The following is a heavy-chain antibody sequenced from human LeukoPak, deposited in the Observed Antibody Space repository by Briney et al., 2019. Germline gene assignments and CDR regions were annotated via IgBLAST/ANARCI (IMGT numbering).Heavy chain of an antibody. D-gene: IGHD4-17*01. CDR1: GYSFTSYW. J-gene: IGHJ3*02. CDR2: IYPGNSDT. Sequence: GESLKISCKGSGYSFTSYWIGWVRQMPGKGLEWMGIIYPGNSDTRYSPSFQGQVTISADKSISTAYLQWSSLKASDTAMYYCARSAVTTPDAFDIWGQGTMVTVSS. CDR3: ARSAVTTPDAFDI. V-gene: IGHV5-51*01.